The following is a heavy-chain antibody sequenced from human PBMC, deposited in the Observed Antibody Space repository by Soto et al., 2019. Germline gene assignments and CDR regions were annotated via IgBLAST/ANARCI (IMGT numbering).Heavy chain of an antibody. Sequence: ASVKVSCKASGGTFSSYAISWVRQAPGQGLEWMGGIIPIFGTANYAQKFQGRVTITADESTSTAYMELSSLRSEDTAVYYCAILGTMVRGVIYAFDIWGQGTMVTVSS. V-gene: IGHV1-69*13. D-gene: IGHD3-10*01. CDR2: IIPIFGTA. CDR3: AILGTMVRGVIYAFDI. CDR1: GGTFSSYA. J-gene: IGHJ3*02.